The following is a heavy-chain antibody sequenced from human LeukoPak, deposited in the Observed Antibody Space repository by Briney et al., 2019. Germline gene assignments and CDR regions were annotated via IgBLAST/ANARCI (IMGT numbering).Heavy chain of an antibody. CDR3: ARVINYFWRGYYLVY. CDR2: INYSGCT. V-gene: IGHV4-59*01. D-gene: IGHD3-3*01. J-gene: IGHJ4*02. CDR1: GCSISNYY. Sequence: PSETLPLTCTVSGCSISNYYWSWIRQPPGKGLEWIGYINYSGCTNYNHSLKSRVTISINTPKNHFSPKLSPVTAADTAVYYCARVINYFWRGYYLVYWVRGTLVTVSS.